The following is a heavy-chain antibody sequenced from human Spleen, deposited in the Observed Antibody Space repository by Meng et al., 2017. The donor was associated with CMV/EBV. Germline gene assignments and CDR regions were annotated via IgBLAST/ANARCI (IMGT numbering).Heavy chain of an antibody. CDR2: IRKNSDGGTT. J-gene: IGHJ6*02. D-gene: IGHD1-26*01. V-gene: IGHV3-15*01. CDR1: GFSFSEAW. CDR3: TTDSTTTNIAADYGLDV. Sequence: GESLKISCVASGFSFSEAWMSWVRLAPGKGLEWVGHIRKNSDGGTTEYAAPVKGRFIISRDDSQNMVFLQMTSLKSEDTAVYYCTTDSTTTNIAADYGLDVWGQGTTVTVSS.